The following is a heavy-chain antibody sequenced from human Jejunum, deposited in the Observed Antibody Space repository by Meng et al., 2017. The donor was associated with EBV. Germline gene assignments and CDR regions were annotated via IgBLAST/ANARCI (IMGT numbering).Heavy chain of an antibody. CDR3: SRDLAGPYDD. Sequence: RRVGSGGALRQPGWALRLSCAASEFPFSTYWMHWVRQAPGKGRVWISRINENGRTTTYADSVKGRFTISRDNTKNTLYLQMNSLRAEDTAVYFCSRDLAGPYDDWGQGTLVTVSS. J-gene: IGHJ4*02. CDR2: INENGRTT. CDR1: EFPFSTYW. V-gene: IGHV3-74*01.